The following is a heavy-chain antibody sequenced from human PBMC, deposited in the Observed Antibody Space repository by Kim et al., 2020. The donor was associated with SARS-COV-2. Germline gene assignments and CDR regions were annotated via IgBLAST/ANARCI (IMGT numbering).Heavy chain of an antibody. CDR1: GDSITSPGYY. CDR2: VDDSGTT. J-gene: IGHJ4*02. V-gene: IGHV4-39*01. CDR3: ARHSRWIDNSDR. Sequence: SETLSLTCTVSGDSITSPGYYWGWIRQPAGKGLEWVGTVDDSGTTYYNPSLKSRLTVSAATSKNQFFLKLTAVTAADTGFYFCARHSRWIDNSDRGGQGT. D-gene: IGHD5-12*01.